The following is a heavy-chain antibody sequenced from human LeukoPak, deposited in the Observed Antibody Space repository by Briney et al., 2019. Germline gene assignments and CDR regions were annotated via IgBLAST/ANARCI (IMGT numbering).Heavy chain of an antibody. J-gene: IGHJ4*02. Sequence: SETLSLTCAVYGGSFSGYYWSWIRQPPGKGLEWIGEINHSGSTNYNPSLKSRVTISVDTSKNQSSLKLSSVTAADTAVYYCARKSIAARPGYFDYWGQGTLVTVSS. CDR1: GGSFSGYY. V-gene: IGHV4-34*01. CDR2: INHSGST. D-gene: IGHD6-6*01. CDR3: ARKSIAARPGYFDY.